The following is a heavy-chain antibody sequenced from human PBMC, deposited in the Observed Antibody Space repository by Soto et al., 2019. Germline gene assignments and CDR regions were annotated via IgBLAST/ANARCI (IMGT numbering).Heavy chain of an antibody. D-gene: IGHD5-12*01. Sequence: QVQLVQSGAEVKKPGSSVKVSCKASGGTFSSYAISWVRQAPGQGLEWMGGIIPIFGTANYAQKFQGRVTITADEPTSTADMELSSLRSEDTAGYYCASKAAEDGYTYSYYYGMDVWGQGTTVTVSS. J-gene: IGHJ6*02. CDR1: GGTFSSYA. CDR2: IIPIFGTA. CDR3: ASKAAEDGYTYSYYYGMDV. V-gene: IGHV1-69*12.